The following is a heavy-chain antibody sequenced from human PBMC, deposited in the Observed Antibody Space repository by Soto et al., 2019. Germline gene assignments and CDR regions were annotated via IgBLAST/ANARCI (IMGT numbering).Heavy chain of an antibody. CDR2: LYTGGST. Sequence: EVQLVETGGGLVQPGGSLRLSCAASGFAVSSNYMNWVRQAPGKGLEWVSVLYTGGSTHYAGSVKGRFTISRDSSHNTLYLQMNSLRGEDTAVYYCARDGPGFGDAFDIWGQGTMVTVSA. CDR3: ARDGPGFGDAFDI. J-gene: IGHJ3*02. V-gene: IGHV3-53*02. D-gene: IGHD3-10*01. CDR1: GFAVSSNY.